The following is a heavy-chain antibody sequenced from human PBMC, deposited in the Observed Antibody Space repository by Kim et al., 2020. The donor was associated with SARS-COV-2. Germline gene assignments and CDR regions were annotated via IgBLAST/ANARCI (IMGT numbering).Heavy chain of an antibody. CDR3: ARGGGLSITMVRAMGWFDP. D-gene: IGHD3-10*01. Sequence: ASVKVSCKASGYTFTSYAMHWVRQAPGQRLEWMGWINAGNGNTKYSQKFQGRVTMTRDTSASTAYMELSSLRSEDTAVYYCARGGGLSITMVRAMGWFDPWGQGTLVTVSS. J-gene: IGHJ5*02. CDR2: INAGNGNT. CDR1: GYTFTSYA. V-gene: IGHV1-3*01.